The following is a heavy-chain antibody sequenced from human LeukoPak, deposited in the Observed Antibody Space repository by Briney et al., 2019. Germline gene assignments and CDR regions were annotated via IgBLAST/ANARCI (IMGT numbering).Heavy chain of an antibody. V-gene: IGHV4-39*01. CDR1: GGSISSSSYY. CDR3: ARVVSIVGATNWFDP. J-gene: IGHJ5*02. CDR2: IYYSGST. Sequence: SETLSLTCTVSGGSISSSSYYWGWIRQPPGKGLEWIGSIYYSGSTYYNPSLKSRVTISVDTSKNQFSLKPSSVTAPDTAVYYCARVVSIVGATNWFDPWGQGTLVTVSS. D-gene: IGHD1-26*01.